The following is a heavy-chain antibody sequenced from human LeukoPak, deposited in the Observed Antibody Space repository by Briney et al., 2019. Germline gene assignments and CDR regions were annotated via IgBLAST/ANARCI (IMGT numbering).Heavy chain of an antibody. J-gene: IGHJ4*02. CDR1: GFTFSNYA. D-gene: IGHD3-3*01. V-gene: IGHV3-23*01. Sequence: GGSLRLSCAASGFTFSNYAMNWVRQAPGKGLEWVSVISGSGGSTYHADSVKGRFTISRDNSENTLYLQVNSLRAEDTAVYYCAKGRGTFWSGLVSDYWGQGTLVTVSS. CDR2: ISGSGGST. CDR3: AKGRGTFWSGLVSDY.